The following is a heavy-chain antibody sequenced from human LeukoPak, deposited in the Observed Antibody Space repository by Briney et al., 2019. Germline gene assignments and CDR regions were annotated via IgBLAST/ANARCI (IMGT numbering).Heavy chain of an antibody. CDR1: GGSISSYY. CDR3: ARDRRVTTFRDAFDI. V-gene: IGHV4-59*01. CDR2: IYYSGST. J-gene: IGHJ3*02. Sequence: SETLSLTCTVSGGSISSYYWSWIRQPPGKGLEWIGCIYYSGSTNYNPSLKSRVTISVDTSKNQFSLKLSSVTAADTAVYYCARDRRVTTFRDAFDIWGQGTMVTVSS. D-gene: IGHD2-21*02.